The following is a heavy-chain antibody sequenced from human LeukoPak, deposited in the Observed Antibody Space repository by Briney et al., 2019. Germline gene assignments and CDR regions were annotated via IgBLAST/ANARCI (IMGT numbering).Heavy chain of an antibody. CDR2: IYYSGST. J-gene: IGHJ4*02. Sequence: SETLSLTCTVSGGSISSSSYYWGWIRQPPGKGLEWIGSIYYSGSTYYNPSLKSRVTISVDTSKNQFSLKLSSVTAADTAEYYCARAVPPGYSSSWYLAFDYWGEGTQVTVSS. V-gene: IGHV4-39*01. CDR1: GGSISSSSYY. D-gene: IGHD6-13*01. CDR3: ARAVPPGYSSSWYLAFDY.